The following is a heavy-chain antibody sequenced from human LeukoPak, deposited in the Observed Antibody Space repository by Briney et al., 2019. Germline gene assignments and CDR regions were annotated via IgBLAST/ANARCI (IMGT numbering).Heavy chain of an antibody. CDR1: GYSFTNYN. CDR3: ASSYCSGGHCYPQQKVYYFDF. CDR2: INTNTGNP. D-gene: IGHD2-15*01. Sequence: GASVKVSCKASGYSFTNYNIHWVRQAPGQGLEAPGQGLEWMGWINTNTGNPTYAQGFTGRFVFSLDTSVSTAYLQISSLKPEDTAVYYCASSYCSGGHCYPQQKVYYFDFWGQGTLVTVSS. V-gene: IGHV7-4-1*02. J-gene: IGHJ4*02.